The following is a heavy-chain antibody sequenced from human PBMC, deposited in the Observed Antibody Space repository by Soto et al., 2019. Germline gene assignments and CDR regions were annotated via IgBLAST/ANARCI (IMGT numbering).Heavy chain of an antibody. D-gene: IGHD5-18*01. V-gene: IGHV4-34*01. CDR3: ARVGRRGYSYGYYVDY. J-gene: IGHJ4*02. CDR1: GGSFSDYF. CDR2: INQSGST. Sequence: LSLTCAVYGGSFSDYFWSWIRQPPGKGLEWIGEINQSGSTNYNPSLKSRLIISLDTSENQFSLKLSSVTAADTAVYYCARVGRRGYSYGYYVDYWGQGTLVTVSS.